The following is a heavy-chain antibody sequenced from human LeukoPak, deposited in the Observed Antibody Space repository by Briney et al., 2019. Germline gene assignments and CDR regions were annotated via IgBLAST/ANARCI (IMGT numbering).Heavy chain of an antibody. V-gene: IGHV3-30*18. CDR3: AKPRGGDSWAFDV. D-gene: IGHD2-21*02. CDR1: GFTFNSYG. J-gene: IGHJ3*01. CDR2: ISYDGRDK. Sequence: SGGSLRLSCAASGFTFNSYGMHWVRQAPGKGLEWVAGISYDGRDKYYADSVKGRFTISRDNSKNTLNLQMNSLRAEDTAVYYCAKPRGGDSWAFDVWGQGTMVTVSS.